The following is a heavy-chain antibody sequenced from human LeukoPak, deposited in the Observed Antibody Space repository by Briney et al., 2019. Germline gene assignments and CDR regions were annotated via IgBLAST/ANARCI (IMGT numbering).Heavy chain of an antibody. J-gene: IGHJ4*02. CDR2: IKQDGSEK. CDR1: GGSFSGYY. CDR3: ARDKRYPDSSGYYY. Sequence: ETLSLTCAVYGGSFSGYYWSWVRQAPGKGLEWVANIKQDGSEKYYVDSVKGRFTISRDNAKNSLYLQMNSLRAEDTAVYYCARDKRYPDSSGYYYWGQGTLVTVSS. V-gene: IGHV3-7*01. D-gene: IGHD3-22*01.